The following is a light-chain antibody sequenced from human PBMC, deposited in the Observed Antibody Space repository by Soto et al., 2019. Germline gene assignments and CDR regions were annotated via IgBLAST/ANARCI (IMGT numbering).Light chain of an antibody. CDR2: GAS. J-gene: IGKJ3*01. CDR1: QSVSSSN. V-gene: IGKV3-20*01. Sequence: EIVLTQSPGTLSLSPGERATLSCRASQSVSSSNLAWYQQTPGQAPRLLIYGASSRATGIPDRFSGSGSGRDFTLTISRLEPEDFAVYYCQYGRSHLLTFGPGTTVDIK. CDR3: QYGRSHLLT.